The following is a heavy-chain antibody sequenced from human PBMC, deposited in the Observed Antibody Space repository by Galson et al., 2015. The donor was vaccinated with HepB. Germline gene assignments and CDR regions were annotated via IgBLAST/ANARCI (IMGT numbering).Heavy chain of an antibody. CDR1: GYTFTSYY. CDR2: INPSGGST. V-gene: IGHV1-46*01. CDR3: ARDMEANIDY. D-gene: IGHD2/OR15-2a*01. Sequence: SGYTFTSYYMHWVRQAPGQGLEWMGIINPSGGSTSYAQKFQGRVTMTRDTSTSTVYMELSSLRSEDTAVYYCARDMEANIDYWGQGTLVTVSS. J-gene: IGHJ4*02.